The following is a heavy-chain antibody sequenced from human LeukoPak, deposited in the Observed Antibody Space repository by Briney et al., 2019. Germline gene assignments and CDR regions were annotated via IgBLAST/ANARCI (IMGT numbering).Heavy chain of an antibody. V-gene: IGHV1-18*01. CDR1: GYTFTSYG. Sequence: ASVKVSCKASGYTFTSYGISWVRQAPGQGLEWMGWISAYNGNTNYAQKLQGRVTMTTDTSTSTAYMELRSLRSDDTAVYYCARDGRRGYSSSSGDYWGQGTLVTVSS. CDR2: ISAYNGNT. J-gene: IGHJ4*02. D-gene: IGHD6-6*01. CDR3: ARDGRRGYSSSSGDY.